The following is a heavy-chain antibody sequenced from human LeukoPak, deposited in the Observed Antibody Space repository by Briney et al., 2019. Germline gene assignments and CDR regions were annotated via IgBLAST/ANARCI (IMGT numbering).Heavy chain of an antibody. CDR3: ARRDSGGGNPVLDY. Sequence: SETLSLTCTVSGGSISSSYSYWGWIRQPPGKGLEWIGSVHYTGSTYYNPSLKSRITISVDTSKNQFSLKVSSVTAADKAVYYCARRDSGGGNPVLDYWGQGTLVTVSS. J-gene: IGHJ4*02. D-gene: IGHD4-23*01. V-gene: IGHV4-39*01. CDR2: VHYTGST. CDR1: GGSISSSYSY.